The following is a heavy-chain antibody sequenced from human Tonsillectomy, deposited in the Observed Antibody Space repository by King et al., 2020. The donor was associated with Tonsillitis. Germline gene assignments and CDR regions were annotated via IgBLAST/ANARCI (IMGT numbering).Heavy chain of an antibody. D-gene: IGHD4-17*01. CDR1: GFSFSDPW. V-gene: IGHV3-15*01. Sequence: VQLVESGGGLVQPGGSLRLSCAASGFSFSDPWMNWVRQAPGKGLEWVGRIKSKSNGGTTDYAAPVKGRFTISRDDSKNTIYLQMSSLTTDDTAIYYCSTRPPPHGDYTLDYWGQGTLVTVSS. CDR2: IKSKSNGGTT. CDR3: STRPPPHGDYTLDY. J-gene: IGHJ4*02.